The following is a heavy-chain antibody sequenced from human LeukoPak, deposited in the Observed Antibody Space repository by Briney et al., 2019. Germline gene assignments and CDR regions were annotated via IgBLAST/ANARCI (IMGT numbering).Heavy chain of an antibody. Sequence: GGSLRLSCAASGFTFDDYAMHWVRQAPGKGLEWVSLISWDGGSTYYADSVKGRFTISRDNSKNSLYLQMNSLRAEDTALYYCAKDKGSSGYYVDYWGQGTLVTVSS. V-gene: IGHV3-43D*03. CDR3: AKDKGSSGYYVDY. CDR1: GFTFDDYA. CDR2: ISWDGGST. D-gene: IGHD3-22*01. J-gene: IGHJ4*02.